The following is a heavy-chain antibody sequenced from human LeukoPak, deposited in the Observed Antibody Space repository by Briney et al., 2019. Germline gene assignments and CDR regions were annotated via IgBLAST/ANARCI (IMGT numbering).Heavy chain of an antibody. V-gene: IGHV3-23*01. J-gene: IGHJ4*02. CDR1: GITLSHYG. CDR2: ISGSGGRT. D-gene: IGHD3-22*01. Sequence: GGSLRLSCAVSGITLSHYGMSWVRQAPGKGLEWVAGISGSGGRTNYADAVKGRFTISRDNAKNTLFLQMNSLRVEVTAVYFCAKRGVVIRVILVGFHKEAYYFDSWGQGALVTVSS. CDR3: AKRGVVIRVILVGFHKEAYYFDS.